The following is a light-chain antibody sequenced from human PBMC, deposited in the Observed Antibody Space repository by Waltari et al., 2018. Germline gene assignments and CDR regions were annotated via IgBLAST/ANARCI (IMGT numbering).Light chain of an antibody. V-gene: IGKV1-8*01. J-gene: IGKJ1*01. CDR1: QGISSY. CDR3: QQYYSYPWT. CDR2: AES. Sequence: AIRITQSPSSLSASTGDRVTITCRASQGISSYLDWYQQKPGKAPKLLIYAESTLQSGVPSRLSGSGSGTDFTLTISCLQSEDFATYYCQQYYSYPWTFGQGTKVEIK.